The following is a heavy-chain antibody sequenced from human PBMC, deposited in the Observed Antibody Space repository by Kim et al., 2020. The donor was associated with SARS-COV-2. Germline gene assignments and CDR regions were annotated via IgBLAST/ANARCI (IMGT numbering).Heavy chain of an antibody. Sequence: GGSLRLSCTASGFTFSAYWMHWVRQAPGKGLVWVSRITDTGNVQSYADSVKGRFTSSRDNAKNTLYLQMNSLRAEDTAVYYCAREWGAPDHDWRFDLWGRGTLVTVS. CDR2: ITDTGNVQ. D-gene: IGHD3-16*01. CDR3: AREWGAPDHDWRFDL. CDR1: GFTFSAYW. J-gene: IGHJ2*01. V-gene: IGHV3-74*01.